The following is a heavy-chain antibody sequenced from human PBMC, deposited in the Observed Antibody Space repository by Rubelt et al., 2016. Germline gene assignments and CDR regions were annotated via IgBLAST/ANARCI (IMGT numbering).Heavy chain of an antibody. J-gene: IGHJ4*02. CDR3: ATIGLEWLLEDY. Sequence: QVQLVQSGAEVKKPGASVKVSCKVSGYTLTELSMHWLRQAPGKGLEWMGGFDLEDGETIYAQKFQGRVTMTEDTSTATAYMELSSLRSEDTAVYYCATIGLEWLLEDYWGQGTLVTVSS. D-gene: IGHD3-3*01. CDR1: GYTLTELS. V-gene: IGHV1-24*01. CDR2: FDLEDGET.